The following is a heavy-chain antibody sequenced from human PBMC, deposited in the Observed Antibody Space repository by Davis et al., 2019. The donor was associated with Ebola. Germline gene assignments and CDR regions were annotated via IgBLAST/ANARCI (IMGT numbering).Heavy chain of an antibody. J-gene: IGHJ3*01. CDR3: ARDPAIGQPLSTFDV. D-gene: IGHD2-21*01. V-gene: IGHV3-33*01. CDR1: GFSFKTYG. CDR2: LWYDGSRE. Sequence: PGGSLRLSCAASGFSFKTYGMHWARQAPGKGLEWLAVLWYDGSREFIADSMKGRFTISRDNSRNTLFLQVNSLRVEDTAVYYCARDPAIGQPLSTFDVWGQGTTVAVAS.